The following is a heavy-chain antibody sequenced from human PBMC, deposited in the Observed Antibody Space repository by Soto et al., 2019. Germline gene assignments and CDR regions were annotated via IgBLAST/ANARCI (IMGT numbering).Heavy chain of an antibody. D-gene: IGHD6-13*01. J-gene: IGHJ4*02. CDR1: GFTFSSYA. CDR3: AKDGPGYSSSWYGY. Sequence: GGSLRRSCSASGFTFSSYAMSCVRQAPGKGLKWVSAISGSGGSTYYADSVKGRFTISRDNYKNTLYLQMNSLRAEDTAVYYCAKDGPGYSSSWYGYWGQGTLVTVSS. CDR2: ISGSGGST. V-gene: IGHV3-23*01.